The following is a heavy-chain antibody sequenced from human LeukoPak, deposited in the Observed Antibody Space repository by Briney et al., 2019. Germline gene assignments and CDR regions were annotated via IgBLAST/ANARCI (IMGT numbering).Heavy chain of an antibody. J-gene: IGHJ4*02. CDR2: LSGSGIST. D-gene: IGHD3-3*01. CDR3: ARASFGVIVGPDY. Sequence: GSLRLSCAASGFTFSSYGMSWVRQAPGKGLEWVSALSGSGISTYYADSVKGRFTISRDNSKNTLSLQMNSLRAEDTAVYYCARASFGVIVGPDYWGQGTLVTVSS. V-gene: IGHV3-23*01. CDR1: GFTFSSYG.